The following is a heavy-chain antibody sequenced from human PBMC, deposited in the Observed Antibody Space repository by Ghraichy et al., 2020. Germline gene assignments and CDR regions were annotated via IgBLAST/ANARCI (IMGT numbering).Heavy chain of an antibody. J-gene: IGHJ4*02. CDR1: GFTFSSYA. Sequence: GGSLRLSCAASGFTFSSYAMSWVRQAPGKGLEWVSAISGSGGSTYYADSVKGRFTISRDNSKNTLYLQMNSLRAEDTAVYYCAKTPLPWIVGATAYDTIDYWGQGTLVTVSS. CDR2: ISGSGGST. V-gene: IGHV3-23*01. CDR3: AKTPLPWIVGATAYDTIDY. D-gene: IGHD1-26*01.